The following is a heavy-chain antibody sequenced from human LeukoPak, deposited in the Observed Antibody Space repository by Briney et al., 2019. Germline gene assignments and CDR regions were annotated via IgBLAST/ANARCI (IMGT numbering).Heavy chain of an antibody. V-gene: IGHV1-18*01. CDR3: AVGYSGYDYVPTFDY. J-gene: IGHJ4*02. D-gene: IGHD5-12*01. Sequence: GASVTVSCKASGYTFTSYGISWVRQAPGQGLEWMGWISAYNGNTNYAQKLQGRVTMTTDTSTSTAYMELRSLRSDDTAVYYCAVGYSGYDYVPTFDYWGQGTLVTVSS. CDR1: GYTFTSYG. CDR2: ISAYNGNT.